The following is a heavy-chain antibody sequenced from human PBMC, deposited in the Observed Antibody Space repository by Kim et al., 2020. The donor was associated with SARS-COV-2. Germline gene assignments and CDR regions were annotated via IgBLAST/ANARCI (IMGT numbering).Heavy chain of an antibody. CDR1: GGSFSGYY. CDR3: ARGTLHCSSTSCYRGALEQASPRGYYYMDV. J-gene: IGHJ6*03. Sequence: SETLSLTCAVYGGSFSGYYWSWIRQPPGKGLEWIGEINHSGSTNYNPSLKSRVTISVDTSKNQFSLKLSSVTAADTAVYYCARGTLHCSSTSCYRGALEQASPRGYYYMDVWGKGTTVTVSS. D-gene: IGHD2-2*02. CDR2: INHSGST. V-gene: IGHV4-34*01.